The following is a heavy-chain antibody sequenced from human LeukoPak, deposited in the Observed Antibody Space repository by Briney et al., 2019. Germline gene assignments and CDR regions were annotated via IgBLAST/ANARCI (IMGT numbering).Heavy chain of an antibody. CDR1: GGSISSYY. CDR3: ASGTYSSSWYDY. CDR2: IYYSGST. J-gene: IGHJ4*02. Sequence: SETLSLTCTVSGGSISSYYWSWIRQPPGKGLEWIGYIYYSGSTNYNPSLKSRVTISVDTSKNQFSLKLSSVTAADTAVYYCASGTYSSSWYDYWGQGTLITVSS. V-gene: IGHV4-59*01. D-gene: IGHD6-13*01.